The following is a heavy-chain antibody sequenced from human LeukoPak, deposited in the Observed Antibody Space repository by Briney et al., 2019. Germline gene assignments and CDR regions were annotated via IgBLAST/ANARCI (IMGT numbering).Heavy chain of an antibody. Sequence: GGSLRLSCAASGFTFSRYWMSWVRQALGKGLEWVANIKQDGIEKYYVDSVKGRFTISRDNAKNSLYLQINSLRAEDTAVYYCARVGCSSNSCYYYYYYGMDVWGQGTTVTVSS. V-gene: IGHV3-7*01. J-gene: IGHJ6*02. CDR2: IKQDGIEK. CDR1: GFTFSRYW. D-gene: IGHD2-2*01. CDR3: ARVGCSSNSCYYYYYYGMDV.